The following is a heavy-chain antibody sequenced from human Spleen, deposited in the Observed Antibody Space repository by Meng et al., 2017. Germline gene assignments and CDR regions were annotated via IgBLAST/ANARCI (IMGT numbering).Heavy chain of an antibody. CDR3: ARGALPYYYDSSGHRLFFDY. CDR1: GGSISSYY. D-gene: IGHD3-22*01. CDR2: IYYSGST. V-gene: IGHV4-59*12. Sequence: SETLSLTCTVSGGSISSYYWSWIRQPPGKGLEWIGYIYYSGSTNYNPSLKSRVTISVDTSKNQFSLKLSSVTAADTAVYYCARGALPYYYDSSGHRLFFDYWGQGTLVTVSS. J-gene: IGHJ4*02.